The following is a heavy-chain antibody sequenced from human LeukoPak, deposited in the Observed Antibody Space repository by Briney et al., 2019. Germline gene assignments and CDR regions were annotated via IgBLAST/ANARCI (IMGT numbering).Heavy chain of an antibody. D-gene: IGHD6-13*01. Sequence: PGGSLRLSCAGSGFTFSTYSMNWVRQAPGKGLEWLSYISGSSNIIHYADSVKGRFTISRDNAKNLLYLQMNSLRAEDTADYYCLGSNIAAVRGQGTLVTVSS. CDR3: LGSNIAAV. CDR2: ISGSSNII. V-gene: IGHV3-48*04. J-gene: IGHJ4*02. CDR1: GFTFSTYS.